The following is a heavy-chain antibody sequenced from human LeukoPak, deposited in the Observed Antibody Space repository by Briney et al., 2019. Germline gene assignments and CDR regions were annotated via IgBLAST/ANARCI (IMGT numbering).Heavy chain of an antibody. Sequence: PSETLSLTCTVSGGSISSYSWSWIRQPAGEGLEWIGRIFTSGNTNYNPSLKSRVTMSVDTSKNQFSLNLSSVTAADTAVYYCARRRGYYDSSGYYFRLDFDYWGQGTLVTVSS. CDR2: IFTSGNT. CDR1: GGSISSYS. D-gene: IGHD3-22*01. CDR3: ARRRGYYDSSGYYFRLDFDY. V-gene: IGHV4-4*07. J-gene: IGHJ4*02.